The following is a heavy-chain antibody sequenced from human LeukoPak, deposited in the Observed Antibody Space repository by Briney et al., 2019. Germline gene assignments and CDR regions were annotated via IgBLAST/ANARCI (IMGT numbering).Heavy chain of an antibody. D-gene: IGHD1-26*01. CDR2: ISSSGSNI. CDR1: GFTFSSYE. CDR3: ARDRGGYAMDV. V-gene: IGHV3-48*03. J-gene: IGHJ6*02. Sequence: GGSLRLSCAASGFTFSSYEMNWVRQAPGKGLEWVSYISSSGSNIYYADPVKGRFTISRDNAKNSLYLQLSSLRAEDTSVYYCARDRGGYAMDVWGQGTTVTVSS.